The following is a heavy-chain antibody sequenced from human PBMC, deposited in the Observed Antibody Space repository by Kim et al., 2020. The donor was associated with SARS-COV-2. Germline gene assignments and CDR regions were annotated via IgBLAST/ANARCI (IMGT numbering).Heavy chain of an antibody. CDR2: IWSDASNR. Sequence: GGSLRLSCAASGFTFSSYGMHWVRQAPGKGLEWVGVIWSDASNRYYDDSANGRCTFSSENSKNKQYLQMQSMRAEAEAAYYYSSDARTHSSPKGHDYSG. J-gene: IGHJ4*01. D-gene: IGHD6-13*01. V-gene: IGHV3-33*01. CDR3: SSDARTHSSPKGHDY. CDR1: GFTFSSYG.